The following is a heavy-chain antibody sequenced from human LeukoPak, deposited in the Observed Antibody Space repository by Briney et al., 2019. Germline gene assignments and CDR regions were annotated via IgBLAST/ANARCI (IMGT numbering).Heavy chain of an antibody. Sequence: GGSLRLSCAASGFTFSSYSMNWVRQAPGKGLEWVSSISSSSSYIYYADSVKGRFTTSRDNAKNSLYLQMNSLRAEDTAVYYCARAGYDILTGYYSSVYWGQGTLVTVSS. CDR1: GFTFSSYS. CDR3: ARAGYDILTGYYSSVY. V-gene: IGHV3-21*01. D-gene: IGHD3-9*01. J-gene: IGHJ4*02. CDR2: ISSSSSYI.